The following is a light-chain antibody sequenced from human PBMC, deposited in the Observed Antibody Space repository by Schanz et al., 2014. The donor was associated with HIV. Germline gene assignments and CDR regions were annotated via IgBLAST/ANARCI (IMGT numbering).Light chain of an antibody. V-gene: IGKV3-15*01. CDR2: GAA. J-gene: IGKJ3*01. CDR1: QSVSSSD. Sequence: EIVMTQSPAILSVSPGERATLSCRASQSVSSSDLAWYQQNPGQAPRLLMYGAANRATGVPARFSGSGSGTEFTLTISSLQSEDFAVYYCQQYSNWPPEFTFGPGPKVDIK. CDR3: QQYSNWPPEFT.